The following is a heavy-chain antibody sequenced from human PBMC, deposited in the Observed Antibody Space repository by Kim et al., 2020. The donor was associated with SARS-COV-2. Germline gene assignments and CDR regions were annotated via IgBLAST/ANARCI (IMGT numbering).Heavy chain of an antibody. D-gene: IGHD3-22*01. CDR3: ARVVSYYYDSSGYHFD. V-gene: IGHV4-39*07. CDR2: IYYSGST. Sequence: SETLSLTCTVSGGSISSSSYYWGWIRQPPGKGLEWIGSIYYSGSTYYNPSLKSRVTISVDTSKNQFSLKLSSVTAADTAVYYCARVVSYYYDSSGYHFD. CDR1: GGSISSSSYY. J-gene: IGHJ4*01.